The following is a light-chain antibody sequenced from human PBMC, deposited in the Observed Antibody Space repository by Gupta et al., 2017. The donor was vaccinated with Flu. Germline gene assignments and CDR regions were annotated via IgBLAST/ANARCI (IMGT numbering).Light chain of an antibody. Sequence: AIQMIQSPSSLSASVGDRLTITCRASQDIRNYLAWYQQRPGKAPKLLIDGNSWVKSGVPSRFSGSGSGTDFTLTISSRQPEDFATYYCPQEYNCPLTFGQGTKVEIK. CDR1: QDIRNY. J-gene: IGKJ1*01. V-gene: IGKV1-6*01. CDR2: GNS. CDR3: PQEYNCPLT.